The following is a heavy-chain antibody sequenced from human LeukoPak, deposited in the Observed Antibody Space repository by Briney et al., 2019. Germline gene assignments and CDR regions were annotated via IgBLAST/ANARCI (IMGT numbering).Heavy chain of an antibody. Sequence: GGSLRLSCAASAFTFSNYAMSWVRQAPGKGLEWASAISGSGGTTYYAGSVKGRFTISRDNSKSTLSLQMNSLRAEDTAVYYCAKVSTYGDDYHDAFDIWGQGTMVTVFS. CDR1: AFTFSNYA. D-gene: IGHD4-17*01. CDR3: AKVSTYGDDYHDAFDI. CDR2: ISGSGGTT. V-gene: IGHV3-23*01. J-gene: IGHJ3*02.